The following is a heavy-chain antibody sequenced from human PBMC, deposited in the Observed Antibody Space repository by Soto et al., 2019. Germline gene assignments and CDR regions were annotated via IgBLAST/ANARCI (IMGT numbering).Heavy chain of an antibody. CDR2: ISYDGSNK. D-gene: IGHD5-12*01. CDR3: AKDPTGYDRSYFDY. J-gene: IGHJ4*02. V-gene: IGHV3-30*18. Sequence: VAVISYDGSNKYYADSVKGRFTISRDNSKNTLYLQMNSLRAEDTAVYYCAKDPTGYDRSYFDYWGQGTLVIVSS.